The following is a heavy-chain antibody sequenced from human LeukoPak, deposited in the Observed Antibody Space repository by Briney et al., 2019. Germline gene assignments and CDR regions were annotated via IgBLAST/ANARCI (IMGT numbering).Heavy chain of an antibody. CDR2: IRYDGSNK. J-gene: IGHJ3*02. Sequence: GGSLRLSCAAAGFIFNTYVMHWVRQAPGKGLEWLAFIRYDGSNKNYADSVKGRFTISRDNTKNSLYLQMNSLRAEDTAVYYCAKDGGSDPDSFDIWGQGTMVTVSS. CDR3: AKDGGSDPDSFDI. CDR1: GFIFNTYV. V-gene: IGHV3-30*02. D-gene: IGHD2-15*01.